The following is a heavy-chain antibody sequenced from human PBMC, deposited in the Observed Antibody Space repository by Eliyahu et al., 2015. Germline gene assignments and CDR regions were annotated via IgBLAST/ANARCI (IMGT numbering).Heavy chain of an antibody. Sequence: EVQLVESGGALVKPXGSLRLSCVASGFTFSNAWXXWVRQAPGKGLEWVGRIKSKTDGGTTDYAAPVKGRFTISRDDSKNTLFLQMNSLKTEDTGVYYCTTTYYDFWSDHLNFFDYWGQGTLVTVSS. J-gene: IGHJ4*02. V-gene: IGHV3-15*02. CDR2: IKSKTDGGTT. CDR3: TTTYYDFWSDHLNFFDY. CDR1: GFTFSNAW. D-gene: IGHD3-3*01.